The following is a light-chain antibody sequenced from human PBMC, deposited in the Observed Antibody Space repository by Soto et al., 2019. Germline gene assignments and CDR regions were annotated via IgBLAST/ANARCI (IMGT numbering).Light chain of an antibody. V-gene: IGLV3-1*01. CDR3: QAWDSSTVV. J-gene: IGLJ2*01. Sequence: SSELTQPPSVSVSPGQTASITCSGHELGDKYVCWYQQKPGQSPVLVIYQDTKRPSGIPERFSGSNSGNTATLTISGTQALDEADYYCQAWDSSTVVFGGGTKLTVL. CDR2: QDT. CDR1: ELGDKY.